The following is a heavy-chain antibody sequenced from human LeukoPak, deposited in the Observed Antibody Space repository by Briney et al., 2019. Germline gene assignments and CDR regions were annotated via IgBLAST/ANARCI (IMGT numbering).Heavy chain of an antibody. Sequence: GGSLRLSCAASGFTLSSYAMSWVRQAPGKGLEWVSAISGSGGSTYYADSVKGRFTISRDNSKNTLYLQMNSLRAEDTAVYYCAKDNQWLVQTFDYWGQGTLVTVSS. J-gene: IGHJ4*02. D-gene: IGHD6-19*01. V-gene: IGHV3-23*01. CDR1: GFTLSSYA. CDR3: AKDNQWLVQTFDY. CDR2: ISGSGGST.